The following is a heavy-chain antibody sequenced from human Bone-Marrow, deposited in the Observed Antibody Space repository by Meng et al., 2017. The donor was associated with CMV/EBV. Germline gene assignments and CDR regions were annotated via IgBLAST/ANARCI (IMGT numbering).Heavy chain of an antibody. Sequence: ASVKVSCKASGYTFTSYYMHWVRQAPGQGLEWMGIINPSGGSTSYAQKFQGRVTMTRDTSTSTVYMELSSLRSGDTAVYYCARDQSLGYYYGSGSSILYWGQGTLVTVSS. CDR3: ARDQSLGYYYGSGSSILY. V-gene: IGHV1-46*01. D-gene: IGHD3-10*01. J-gene: IGHJ4*02. CDR2: INPSGGST. CDR1: GYTFTSYY.